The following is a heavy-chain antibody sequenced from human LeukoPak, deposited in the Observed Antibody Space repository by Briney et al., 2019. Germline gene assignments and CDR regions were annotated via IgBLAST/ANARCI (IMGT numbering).Heavy chain of an antibody. J-gene: IGHJ2*01. D-gene: IGHD3-3*01. Sequence: PSETLSLTCTVSGGSISSSSYYWGWIRQPPGKGLEWIGSIYYSGSTYYNPSLKSRVTISVDTSKNQFSLKLSSVTAADTAVYYCARADFWSGYYIRYFDLWGRGTLVTVSS. CDR2: IYYSGST. CDR1: GGSISSSSYY. CDR3: ARADFWSGYYIRYFDL. V-gene: IGHV4-39*01.